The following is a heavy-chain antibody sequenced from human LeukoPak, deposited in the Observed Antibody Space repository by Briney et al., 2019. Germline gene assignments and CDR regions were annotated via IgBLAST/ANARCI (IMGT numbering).Heavy chain of an antibody. CDR1: GGTFSSYA. Sequence: ASVKVSCKASGGTFSSYAISWVRQAPGQGLEWMGGIIPIFGTANYAQKFQGRVTMTEDTSTDTAYMELSSLRSEDTAVYYCATGEPIVATTFDYWGQGTLVTVSS. CDR2: IIPIFGTA. D-gene: IGHD5-12*01. V-gene: IGHV1-69*06. J-gene: IGHJ4*02. CDR3: ATGEPIVATTFDY.